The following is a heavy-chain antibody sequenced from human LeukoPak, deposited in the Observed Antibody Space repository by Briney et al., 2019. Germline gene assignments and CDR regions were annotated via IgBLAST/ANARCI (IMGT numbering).Heavy chain of an antibody. J-gene: IGHJ4*02. CDR1: GFTFSDYW. CDR3: ARVRGGN. Sequence: GGSLRLSCAASGFTFSDYWMYWVRQPPGEGLVWISNINEYGTTMYADSVKGRFTVSRDNAKNILYLQMNSLRAEDTAVYFCARVRGGNWGQGTLVTVSS. V-gene: IGHV3-74*03. D-gene: IGHD3-16*01. CDR2: INEYGTT.